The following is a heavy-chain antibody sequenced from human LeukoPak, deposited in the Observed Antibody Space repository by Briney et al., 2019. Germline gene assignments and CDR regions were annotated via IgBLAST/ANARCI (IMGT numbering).Heavy chain of an antibody. J-gene: IGHJ4*02. CDR3: VRSTGYYFDY. V-gene: IGHV3-30*02. CDR2: IWSDGSDK. CDR1: GFSLSSYG. D-gene: IGHD3-22*01. Sequence: GGSLRLSCAASGFSLSSYGMHWVRLAPGKGLEWVAFIWSDGSDKYYADSVKGRFTISRDNSKNTVYLQMNSLRPEDTAVYYCVRSTGYYFDYWGQGTLVTVSS.